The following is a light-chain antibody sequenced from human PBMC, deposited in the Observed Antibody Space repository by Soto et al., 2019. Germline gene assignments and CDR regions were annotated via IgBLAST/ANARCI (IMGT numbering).Light chain of an antibody. CDR2: EVS. CDR3: YSYINTSIFYV. CDR1: STDVDNYNY. J-gene: IGLJ1*01. V-gene: IGLV2-14*01. Sequence: SVLTQPASVSGSPGQSITISCTGTSTDVDNYNYVSWYQQHPGKAPKLMIYEVSNRPSGVSNRFSGSKSGNTASLTISGLQAEDEADYYCYSYINTSIFYVFGSGTKVTVL.